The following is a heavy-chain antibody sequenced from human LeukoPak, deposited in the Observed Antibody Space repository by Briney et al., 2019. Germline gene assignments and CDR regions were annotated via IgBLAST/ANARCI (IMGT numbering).Heavy chain of an antibody. CDR2: INPNSGGT. J-gene: IGHJ4*02. V-gene: IGHV1-2*06. CDR1: GYTFTGYY. Sequence: ASVKVSCKASGYTFTGYYMHWVRQAPGQGLEWMGRINPNSGGTNYAQKFQGRVTMTRDTSISTAYMELSRLRSDVTAVYYCAILERRRSADFDYWGQGTLVTVSS. D-gene: IGHD1-1*01. CDR3: AILERRRSADFDY.